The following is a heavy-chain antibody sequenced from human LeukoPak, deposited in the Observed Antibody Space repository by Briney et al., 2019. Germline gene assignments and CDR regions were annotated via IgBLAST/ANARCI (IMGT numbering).Heavy chain of an antibody. CDR1: GFIFSTYG. J-gene: IGHJ5*02. V-gene: IGHV3-23*01. CDR2: ISGSGGTS. CDR3: AKDNTTVMLRWFDP. Sequence: PGGSLRLSCAASGFIFSTYGVSWVRQAPGKGLEWVSTISGSGGTSNYADSVRGRFTISRDNSKNTLYLQMNSLRPEDTAFYYCAKDNTTVMLRWFDPWGQGTLVAVSS. D-gene: IGHD4-17*01.